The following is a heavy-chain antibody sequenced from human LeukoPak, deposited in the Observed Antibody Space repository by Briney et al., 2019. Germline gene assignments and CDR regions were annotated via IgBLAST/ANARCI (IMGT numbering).Heavy chain of an antibody. Sequence: GRSLRLSCAASGFTFSTDAMTWVRQAPGKGLQWVSAISGSGGDTYYEDSVKGRFTISRDNSKNMMYLQMNSRRAEDTAVYYCARDSSGWSKNYWGQGTLVIVSS. CDR2: ISGSGGDT. J-gene: IGHJ4*02. CDR3: ARDSSGWSKNY. D-gene: IGHD6-19*01. CDR1: GFTFSTDA. V-gene: IGHV3-23*01.